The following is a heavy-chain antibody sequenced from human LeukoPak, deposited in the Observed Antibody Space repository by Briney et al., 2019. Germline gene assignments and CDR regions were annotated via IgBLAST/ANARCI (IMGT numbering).Heavy chain of an antibody. CDR2: ISWNSGSI. CDR3: AKGYCSSTSCLWIY. Sequence: PGGSLRLSCAVSGFTFDDYAMYWVRHAPGKGLEWVSGISWNSGSIAYADSVKGRFTISRDNAKNSLYLQMNSLRAEDTALYYCAKGYCSSTSCLWIYWGQGTLVTVSS. J-gene: IGHJ4*02. CDR1: GFTFDDYA. V-gene: IGHV3-9*01. D-gene: IGHD2-2*01.